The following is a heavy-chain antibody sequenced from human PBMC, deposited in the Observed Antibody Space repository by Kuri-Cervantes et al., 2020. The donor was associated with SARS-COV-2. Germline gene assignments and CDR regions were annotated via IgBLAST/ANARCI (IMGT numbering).Heavy chain of an antibody. D-gene: IGHD3-16*01. Sequence: GESLKISCAASGFTSSSYAMHWVRQAPGKGLEWVAVISYDGSNKYYADSVKGRFTISRDNSKNTLYLQMNSLRAEDTAVYYCARDRSGGGIKRGGWYFDLWGRGTLVTVSS. V-gene: IGHV3-30-3*01. CDR3: ARDRSGGGIKRGGWYFDL. J-gene: IGHJ2*01. CDR1: GFTSSSYA. CDR2: ISYDGSNK.